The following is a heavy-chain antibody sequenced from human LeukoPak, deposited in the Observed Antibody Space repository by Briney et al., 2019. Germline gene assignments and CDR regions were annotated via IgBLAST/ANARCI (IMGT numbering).Heavy chain of an antibody. CDR2: INTNTGNP. CDR1: GYTFTTYA. J-gene: IGHJ4*02. V-gene: IGHV7-4-1*02. D-gene: IGHD5-24*01. Sequence: ASVKVSCKASGYTFTTYAINWVRQAPGQGLEWMGLINTNTGNPTYAQGFTGRFVFSLDTSVSTAYLQISSLKAEDTAVYYCARDSREDYFDYWGQGTLVTVSS. CDR3: ARDSREDYFDY.